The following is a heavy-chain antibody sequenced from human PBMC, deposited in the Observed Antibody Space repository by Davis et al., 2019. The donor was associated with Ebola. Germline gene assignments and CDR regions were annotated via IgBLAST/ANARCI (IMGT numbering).Heavy chain of an antibody. CDR1: GFTFSSYA. D-gene: IGHD6-19*01. J-gene: IGHJ4*02. V-gene: IGHV3-30-3*02. CDR2: ISYDGSNK. Sequence: SLKISCAASGFTFSSYAMHWVRQAPGKGLEWVAVISYDGSNKYYVDSVKGRFTISRDNSKNMLYLQMNNLRAEDTALYYCAKGRSGSGRYELYYFDYWGQGTLVTVSS. CDR3: AKGRSGSGRYELYYFDY.